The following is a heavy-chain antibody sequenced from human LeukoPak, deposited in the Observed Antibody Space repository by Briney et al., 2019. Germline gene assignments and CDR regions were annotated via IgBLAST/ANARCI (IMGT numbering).Heavy chain of an antibody. CDR2: INHSGST. Sequence: PSETLSLTCAVYGGSFSGCYWSWIRQPPGKGLEWIGEINHSGSTNYNPSLKSRVTISVDTSKNQFSLKLSSVTAADTAVYYCARGSTVVTKTLFDYWGQGTLVTVSS. J-gene: IGHJ4*02. CDR1: GGSFSGCY. V-gene: IGHV4-34*01. CDR3: ARGSTVVTKTLFDY. D-gene: IGHD4-23*01.